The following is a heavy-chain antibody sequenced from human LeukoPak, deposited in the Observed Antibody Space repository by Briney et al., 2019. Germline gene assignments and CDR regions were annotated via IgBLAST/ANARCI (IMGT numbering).Heavy chain of an antibody. CDR1: GGSFSDYY. CDR2: ISHSGST. J-gene: IGHJ6*02. V-gene: IGHV4-34*01. Sequence: WETLSLTCAVPGGSFSDYYWSWIRQPPGKGREWIGEISHSGSTNYNPSLESRVAISVDTSKNQFSLNLSSVTAADTAIYYCASRGKTSRSSWYLRSGMDVWGQGTTVTVSS. CDR3: ASRGKTSRSSWYLRSGMDV. D-gene: IGHD6-13*01.